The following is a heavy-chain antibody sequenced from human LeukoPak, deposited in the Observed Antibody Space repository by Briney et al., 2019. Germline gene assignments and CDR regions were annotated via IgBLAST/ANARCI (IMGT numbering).Heavy chain of an antibody. CDR3: GSRKFDSSVYYGY. Sequence: SETLSLTCTVSGGSISSSSYYWGWIRQPPGKGLEWIGSIYYSGSTYYNPSLKSRVTISVDTSKNQFSLKLSSVTAADTAVYYCGSRKFDSSVYYGYWGQGTLVTVSS. V-gene: IGHV4-39*01. CDR2: IYYSGST. CDR1: GGSISSSSYY. D-gene: IGHD3-22*01. J-gene: IGHJ4*02.